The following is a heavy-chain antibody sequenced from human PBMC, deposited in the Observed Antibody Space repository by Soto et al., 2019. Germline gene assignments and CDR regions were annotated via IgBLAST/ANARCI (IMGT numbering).Heavy chain of an antibody. J-gene: IGHJ5*02. D-gene: IGHD3-10*01. CDR1: GFTFSSYW. V-gene: IGHV3-7*03. CDR3: ARVGSGRWLQFDH. Sequence: PGGSLRLSCAASGFTFSSYWMSWVRQAPGKGLEWVANIKQDGSEKYYVDSVKGRFTISRDNAKNSLYLQMNSLRAEDTAVYYCARVGSGRWLQFDHWGQGTLVTVSS. CDR2: IKQDGSEK.